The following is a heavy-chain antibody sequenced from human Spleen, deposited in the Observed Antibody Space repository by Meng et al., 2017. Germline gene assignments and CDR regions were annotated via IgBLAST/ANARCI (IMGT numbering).Heavy chain of an antibody. D-gene: IGHD3-3*01. CDR2: ISPHDGGT. CDR1: GYNFIGYW. CDR3: AILEGG. J-gene: IGHJ4*02. Sequence: QVQLVQSGAEVKEPGASVRVSCKASGYNFIGYWVYWVRQAPGQGLEWIGWISPHDGGTNYAHEFLGRVTVTRDMSTSTVYMDMRRLTYDDTAIYYCAILEGGWGQGTLVTVSS. V-gene: IGHV1-2*07.